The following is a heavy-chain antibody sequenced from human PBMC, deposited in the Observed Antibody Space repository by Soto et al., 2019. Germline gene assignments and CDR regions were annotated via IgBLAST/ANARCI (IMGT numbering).Heavy chain of an antibody. CDR3: AKGYCSGGSCYAGAFDI. D-gene: IGHD2-15*01. CDR2: ISWNSGSI. J-gene: IGHJ3*02. Sequence: GGSLRLSCAASGFTFDDYAMHWVRQAPGKGLEWVSGISWNSGSIGYADSVKGRFTISRDNAXXXXXXXXXXXRAEDXALYYCAKGYCSGGSCYAGAFDIWGQGTMVTVSS. CDR1: GFTFDDYA. V-gene: IGHV3-9*01.